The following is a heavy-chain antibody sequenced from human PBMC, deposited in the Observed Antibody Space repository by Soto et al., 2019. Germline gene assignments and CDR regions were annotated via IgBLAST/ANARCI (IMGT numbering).Heavy chain of an antibody. D-gene: IGHD6-19*01. CDR2: IYYSGST. J-gene: IGHJ5*02. V-gene: IGHV4-59*01. CDR1: CSSISSYY. Sequence: SETLSLTCTVSCSSISSYYLSWIRQPPGKGLEWIGYIYYSGSTNYNPPLKSRVTISVDTSKNQFSLKLNSVTAADTAVYYCARVRYSSRSWLDPWGQGTLVTVSS. CDR3: ARVRYSSRSWLDP.